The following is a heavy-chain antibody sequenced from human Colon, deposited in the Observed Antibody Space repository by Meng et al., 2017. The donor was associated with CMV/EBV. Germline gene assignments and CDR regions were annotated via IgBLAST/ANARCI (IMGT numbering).Heavy chain of an antibody. V-gene: IGHV1-18*04. Sequence: ASVKVSCKASGYTFTTYYIHWVRQAPGQGLEWLGTISTYNGNANYAQKFQGRVTMTTDTSTSTAYMELRSLRSDDTAVYYCARVGGQYCTNGVCYSAYYFDYWGQGTPVTSPQ. D-gene: IGHD2-8*01. CDR3: ARVGGQYCTNGVCYSAYYFDY. CDR2: ISTYNGNA. CDR1: GYTFTTYY. J-gene: IGHJ4*02.